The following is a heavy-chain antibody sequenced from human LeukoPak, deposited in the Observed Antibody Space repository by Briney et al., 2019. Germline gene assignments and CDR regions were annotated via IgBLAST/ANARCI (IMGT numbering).Heavy chain of an antibody. J-gene: IGHJ4*02. CDR1: GGSISSNHW. D-gene: IGHD3-22*01. CDR3: ARDRYYYDSSGYYQLDY. Sequence: SETLSLTCAVSGGSISSNHWWSWVRQSPGKGLEWIGEIYHSGSTNYNPSLKSRVTISIDKSKNQFSLKLTSVTAADTAVYYCARDRYYYDSSGYYQLDYWGQGTLVTVSS. V-gene: IGHV4-4*02. CDR2: IYHSGST.